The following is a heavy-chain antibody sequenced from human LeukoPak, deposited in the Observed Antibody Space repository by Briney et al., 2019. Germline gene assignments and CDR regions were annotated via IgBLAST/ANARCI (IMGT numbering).Heavy chain of an antibody. CDR1: GFTFSSYS. Sequence: PGGSLRLSCAASGFTFSSYSMNWVRQAPGKGLEWFSSISSSSSYIYYEDSVKGRFTISRDNAKNSLYLQMHSLRAEDTAVYYCARDGDYYDSRGDAFDIWGQGAMVTVAS. D-gene: IGHD3-22*01. CDR3: ARDGDYYDSRGDAFDI. V-gene: IGHV3-21*01. J-gene: IGHJ3*02. CDR2: ISSSSSYI.